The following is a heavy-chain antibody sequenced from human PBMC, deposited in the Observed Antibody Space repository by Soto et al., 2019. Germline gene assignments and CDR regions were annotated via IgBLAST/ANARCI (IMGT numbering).Heavy chain of an antibody. CDR3: ARVVRYFDTPYGMDV. CDR2: IGGSGGNT. D-gene: IGHD3-9*01. CDR1: GFTFSSYA. J-gene: IGHJ6*02. Sequence: GRSLRLSCAASGFTFSSYAMSWVRQAPGKGLEWVSGIGGSGGNTYYADSVKGRFTISRDNSKNTLFLQMNSLRAEDTAEYYCARVVRYFDTPYGMDVWGQGTTVTVSS. V-gene: IGHV3-23*01.